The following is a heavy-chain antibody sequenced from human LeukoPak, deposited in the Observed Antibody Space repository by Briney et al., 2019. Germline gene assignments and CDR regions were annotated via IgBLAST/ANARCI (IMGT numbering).Heavy chain of an antibody. CDR3: ARRDYINYEGHYYYLDV. J-gene: IGHJ6*03. V-gene: IGHV7-4-1*02. D-gene: IGHD4-11*01. CDR2: IDTNTGNP. CDR1: GYTFTSYA. Sequence: GASVKVSCKASGYTFTSYAMNWVRQAPGQGLEWMGWIDTNTGNPTYAQGFTGRYVFSLDTSVNTAYLQISSLKAEDTAVYYCARRDYINYEGHYYYLDVWGKGTTVTVSS.